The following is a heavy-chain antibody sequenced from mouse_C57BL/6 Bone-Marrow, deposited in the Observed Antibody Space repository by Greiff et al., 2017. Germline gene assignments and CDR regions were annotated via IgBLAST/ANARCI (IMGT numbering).Heavy chain of an antibody. CDR3: TTSYPAMDY. D-gene: IGHD6-5*01. Sequence: EVKLQESGAELVRPGASVKLSCTASGFNIKDDYMHWVKQRPEQGLEWIGWIDPENGDTEYASKFQGKATITADTSANTAYLQLSSLTSEDTAVYYCTTSYPAMDYWGQGTSVTVSS. V-gene: IGHV14-4*01. CDR2: IDPENGDT. J-gene: IGHJ4*01. CDR1: GFNIKDDY.